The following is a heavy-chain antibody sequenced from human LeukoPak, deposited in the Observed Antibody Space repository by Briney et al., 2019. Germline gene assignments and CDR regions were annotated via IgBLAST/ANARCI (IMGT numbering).Heavy chain of an antibody. D-gene: IGHD2-21*01. CDR3: AHRTYYFDS. J-gene: IGHJ4*02. V-gene: IGHV2-5*02. Sequence: SGPTLVKPTQTLTLTCTFSGFSLSRSGVGVGWIRQPPGKALEWLALIYGDDDKRYNPSLKSRITITKDSSKSQVVLTMTNMDPVDTATYYCAHRTYYFDSWGQGTLVTVPS. CDR1: GFSLSRSGVG. CDR2: IYGDDDK.